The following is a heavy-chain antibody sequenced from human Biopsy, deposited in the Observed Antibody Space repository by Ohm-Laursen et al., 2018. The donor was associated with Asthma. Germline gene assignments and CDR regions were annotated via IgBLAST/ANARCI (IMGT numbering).Heavy chain of an antibody. J-gene: IGHJ5*02. CDR1: GFAFNNSS. D-gene: IGHD3-22*01. CDR3: AKITTDRQKANNWFDP. V-gene: IGHV3-23*01. Sequence: SLRLSCTASGFAFNNSSMTWVRQAPGKGLEWVSSISASGVRIFYADSVKGRFTVSRDSSRNTLYLQLSTLRVEDTAVYFCAKITTDRQKANNWFDPWGQGTVVIVSA. CDR2: ISASGVRI.